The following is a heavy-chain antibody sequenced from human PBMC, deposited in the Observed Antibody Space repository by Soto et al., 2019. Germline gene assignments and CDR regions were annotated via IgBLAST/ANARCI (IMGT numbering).Heavy chain of an antibody. V-gene: IGHV4-30-4*01. CDR1: GGSISSGDYY. CDR2: IYYSGST. J-gene: IGHJ3*02. D-gene: IGHD3-22*01. CDR3: ARGGFITMIVVVTDAFDI. Sequence: PSETLSRTCTVSGGSISSGDYYWIGIRQPPGKVLEWIGYIYYSGSTYYNPSLKSRVTISVDTSKNQFSLKLSSVTAADTAVYYCARGGFITMIVVVTDAFDIWGQGTMVTVSS.